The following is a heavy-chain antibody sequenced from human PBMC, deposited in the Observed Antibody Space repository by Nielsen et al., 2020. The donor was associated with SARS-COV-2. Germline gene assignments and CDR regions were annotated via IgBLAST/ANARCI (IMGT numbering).Heavy chain of an antibody. Sequence: ASVKVSCKASGYTFTGYYMHWVRQAPGQGLEWMGWINPNSGGTNYAQKFQGRVTMTRDTSISTAYMELSRLRSDDTAVYYCAKNPAYYGSGSYFSWFDRWGQGTLVTVSS. CDR3: AKNPAYYGSGSYFSWFDR. CDR1: GYTFTGYY. D-gene: IGHD3-10*01. CDR2: INPNSGGT. V-gene: IGHV1-2*02. J-gene: IGHJ5*02.